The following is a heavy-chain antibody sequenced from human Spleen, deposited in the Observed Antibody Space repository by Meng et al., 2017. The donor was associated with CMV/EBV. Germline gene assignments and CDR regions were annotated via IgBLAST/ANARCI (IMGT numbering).Heavy chain of an antibody. J-gene: IGHJ6*02. CDR3: ASFKSGYLDV. Sequence: GGSLRLSCAASGITFSSYSMNWVRQAPGKGLEWVSSISSSSSYIYYADSVKGRFTISRDNAKNSLYLQMNSLRAEDTAVYYCASFKSGYLDVWGQGTTVTVSS. V-gene: IGHV3-21*01. D-gene: IGHD3-10*01. CDR1: GITFSSYS. CDR2: ISSSSSYI.